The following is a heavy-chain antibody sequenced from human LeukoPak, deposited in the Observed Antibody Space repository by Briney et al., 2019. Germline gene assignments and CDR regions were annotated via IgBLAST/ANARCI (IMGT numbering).Heavy chain of an antibody. Sequence: GGSLRLSCAASGFTFSSYAMSWVRQAPGKGLEWVSVIYSGGSTYYADSVKGRFTISRDNSKNTLYLQMNSLRAEDTAVYYCARDPAADYYDSSGGYYYGMDVWGQGTTVTVSS. V-gene: IGHV3-66*01. CDR3: ARDPAADYYDSSGGYYYGMDV. D-gene: IGHD3-22*01. J-gene: IGHJ6*02. CDR2: IYSGGST. CDR1: GFTFSSYA.